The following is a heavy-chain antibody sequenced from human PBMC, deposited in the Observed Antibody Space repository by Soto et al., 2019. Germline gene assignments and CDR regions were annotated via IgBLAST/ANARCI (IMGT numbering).Heavy chain of an antibody. V-gene: IGHV3-30-3*01. CDR3: ARDRYYDILTASPKGYFDY. CDR1: GFTFSTYA. D-gene: IGHD3-9*01. Sequence: QVQLVESGGGVVQPGRSLRLSCAASGFTFSTYAMHWVRQAPGKGLEWVAVISDDGSNKYYADSVKGRFTISRDNSKNTLYLQMNSLRAEDTAVYYCARDRYYDILTASPKGYFDYWGQGTLVTVSS. J-gene: IGHJ4*02. CDR2: ISDDGSNK.